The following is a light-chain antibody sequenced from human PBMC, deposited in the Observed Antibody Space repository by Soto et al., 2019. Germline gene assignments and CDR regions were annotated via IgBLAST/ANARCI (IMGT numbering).Light chain of an antibody. CDR2: GAA. CDR1: QSVTSRY. V-gene: IGKV3-20*01. CDR3: QQYGTSLPT. Sequence: IGLTQSPGTLSLSPGERATLSCRAGQSVTSRYIAWYQPTPSQAPRLLVYGAAARGTCTPGRFSGSGSGTALTLTISSLGPDDFALYYCQQYGTSLPTLGSGTKVEI. J-gene: IGKJ4*01.